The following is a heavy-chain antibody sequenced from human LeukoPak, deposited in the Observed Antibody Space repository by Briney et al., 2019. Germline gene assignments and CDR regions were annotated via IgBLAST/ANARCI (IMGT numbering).Heavy chain of an antibody. CDR1: GFSCSNYA. CDR3: ARDFGLRCSGGTCYSVYYYGMDV. D-gene: IGHD2-15*01. V-gene: IGHV3-7*03. Sequence: GGSLRLSCSATGFSCSNYAMYWVRQAPGKGLEWVANIKQGGSEKYYVDSVKGRFTISRDNAKNSLYLQMNSLRAEDTAVYYCARDFGLRCSGGTCYSVYYYGMDVWGKGTTVTVSS. CDR2: IKQGGSEK. J-gene: IGHJ6*04.